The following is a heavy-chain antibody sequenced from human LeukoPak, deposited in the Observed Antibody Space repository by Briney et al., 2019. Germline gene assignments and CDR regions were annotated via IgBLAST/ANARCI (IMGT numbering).Heavy chain of an antibody. CDR2: IYSGGST. CDR1: GFTVSSNY. CDR3: ARSLTAGYSSSWYRGLSWFDP. J-gene: IGHJ5*02. D-gene: IGHD6-13*01. Sequence: PGGSLRLSCAASGFTVSSNYMSWVRQAPGKGLEWVSVIYSGGSTYYADSVKGRFTISSDNSKNTLYLQMNSLRAEDTAVYYCARSLTAGYSSSWYRGLSWFDPWGQGTLVTVSS. V-gene: IGHV3-53*01.